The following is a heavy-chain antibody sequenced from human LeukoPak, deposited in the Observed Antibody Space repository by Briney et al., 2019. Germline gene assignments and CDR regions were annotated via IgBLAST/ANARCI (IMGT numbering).Heavy chain of an antibody. J-gene: IGHJ5*02. CDR2: INHSGST. CDR3: ARAIGVAARPSWFDP. Sequence: SETLSLICAVYGGSFSGYYWSWIRQPAGKGLEWIGEINHSGSTNYNPSLKSRVTISVDTSKNQFSLKLSSVTAADTAVYYCARAIGVAARPSWFDPWGQGTLVTVSS. CDR1: GGSFSGYY. V-gene: IGHV4-34*01. D-gene: IGHD6-6*01.